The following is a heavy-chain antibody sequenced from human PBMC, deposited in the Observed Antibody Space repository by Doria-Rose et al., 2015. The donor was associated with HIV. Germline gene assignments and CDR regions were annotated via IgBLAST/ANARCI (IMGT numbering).Heavy chain of an antibody. CDR3: ARIKSSRWYHKYYFDF. V-gene: IGHV2-26*01. D-gene: IGHD6-13*01. J-gene: IGHJ4*02. CDR2: IFSDDER. CDR1: GVSLSSPGMG. Sequence: QESGPVLVKPTETLTLTCTVSGVSLSSPGMGVSWIRQPPGKALEWLSKIFSDDERSYTTSLQSRLTISRGTSKSQVVLTMTDMDPVDTATYYCARIKSSRWYHKYYFDFWGQGTLVIVSA.